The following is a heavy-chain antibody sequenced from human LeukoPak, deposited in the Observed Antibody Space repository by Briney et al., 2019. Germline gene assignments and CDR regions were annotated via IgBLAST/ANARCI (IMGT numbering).Heavy chain of an antibody. D-gene: IGHD3-22*01. J-gene: IGHJ4*02. CDR2: ISSSSSYI. CDR3: ARGALSITMIVGY. V-gene: IGHV3-21*01. Sequence: PGGSLRLSCAASGFTFSSYSMNWVRQAPGKGLEWVSSISSSSSYIYYADSVKGRFTISRDNAKNSLYLQMNSLRAEDTAVYYCARGALSITMIVGYWGQGTLVTVSS. CDR1: GFTFSSYS.